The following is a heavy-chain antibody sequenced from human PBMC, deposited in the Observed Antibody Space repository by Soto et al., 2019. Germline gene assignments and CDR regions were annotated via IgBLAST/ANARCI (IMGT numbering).Heavy chain of an antibody. J-gene: IGHJ6*02. V-gene: IGHV1-2*04. CDR1: GYTFTGYY. Sequence: ASVKVSCKASGYTFTGYYMHWVRQAPGQGLEWMGWINPNSGGTNYAQKFQGWVTMTRDTSISTAYMELSRLRSDDTAVYYCARGYYYGSGSYYENTYYYYGMDVWGQGTTVTVSS. CDR3: ARGYYYGSGSYYENTYYYYGMDV. D-gene: IGHD3-10*01. CDR2: INPNSGGT.